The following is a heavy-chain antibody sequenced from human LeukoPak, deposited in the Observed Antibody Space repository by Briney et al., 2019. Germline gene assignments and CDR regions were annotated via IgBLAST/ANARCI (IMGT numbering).Heavy chain of an antibody. D-gene: IGHD2-21*02. CDR2: IYYSGST. J-gene: IGHJ3*02. V-gene: IGHV4-39*01. CDR3: ARGVFLAYCGGDCYPGTDI. CDR1: GDSISSSSYY. Sequence: KPSETLSLTCTVSGDSISSSSYYWGWIRQPPGKGLEWIASIYYSGSTYYNPSLNSRVTISVDTSRNQFSLKLSSVTAADTAVYYCARGVFLAYCGGDCYPGTDIWGQGTMVTVSS.